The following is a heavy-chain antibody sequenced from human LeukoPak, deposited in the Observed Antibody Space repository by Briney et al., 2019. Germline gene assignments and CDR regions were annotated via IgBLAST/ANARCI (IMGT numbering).Heavy chain of an antibody. V-gene: IGHV3-23*01. Sequence: PGGSLRLSCAASGFTFSSYAMSWVRQAPGRGLEWVSAISGSGGSTYYADSVKGRFTISRDNSKNTLYLQMNSLRAEDTAVYYCAKDREGIVVVIGDWGQGTLVTVSS. J-gene: IGHJ4*02. CDR3: AKDREGIVVVIGD. CDR1: GFTFSSYA. D-gene: IGHD2-21*01. CDR2: ISGSGGST.